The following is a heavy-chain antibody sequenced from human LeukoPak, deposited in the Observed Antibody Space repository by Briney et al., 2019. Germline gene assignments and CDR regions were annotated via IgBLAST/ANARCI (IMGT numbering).Heavy chain of an antibody. D-gene: IGHD3-16*01. Sequence: GASVKVSCKASGSTFSDYHINWVRQASGQGPEWMGWINPKSGDAKYGQAFQGRVTVTRDTSISTAYMELNRLRFDDTAMYYCARGEYSNGYPYRLDSWGQGTLVTVSS. V-gene: IGHV1-2*02. CDR3: ARGEYSNGYPYRLDS. CDR1: GSTFSDYH. J-gene: IGHJ4*02. CDR2: INPKSGDA.